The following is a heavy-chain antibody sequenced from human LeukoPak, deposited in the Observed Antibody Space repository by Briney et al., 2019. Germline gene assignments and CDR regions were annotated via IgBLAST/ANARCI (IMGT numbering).Heavy chain of an antibody. CDR3: ARHSGGSYFYAFDH. V-gene: IGHV5-51*01. CDR1: GYIFTDYW. D-gene: IGHD1-26*01. J-gene: IGHJ4*02. CDR2: IYPADSDT. Sequence: GESLKISCQVSGYIFTDYWIGWVRQMPGKGLESMGIIYPADSDTAYSPFFPGQVTISADKSINTAYLQWSGLKASDTAMYYCARHSGGSYFYAFDHWGQGTLVTVSS.